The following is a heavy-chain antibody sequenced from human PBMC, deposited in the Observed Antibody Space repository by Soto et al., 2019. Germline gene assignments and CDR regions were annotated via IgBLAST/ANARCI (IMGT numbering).Heavy chain of an antibody. J-gene: IGHJ3*02. CDR2: IYYSGST. CDR1: GGSISSSSYY. V-gene: IGHV4-39*01. CDR3: ARRYSSAFDI. D-gene: IGHD6-13*01. Sequence: PSETLSLTCTVSGGSISSSSYYWGWIRQPPGKGLEWIGSIYYSGSTHYNPSLKSRVTISVDTSKNQFSLKLSSVTAADTAVYYCARRYSSAFDIWGQGTMVTVSS.